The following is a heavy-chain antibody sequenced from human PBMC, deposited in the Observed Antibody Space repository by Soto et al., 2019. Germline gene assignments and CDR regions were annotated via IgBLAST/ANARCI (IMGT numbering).Heavy chain of an antibody. CDR1: VFTFSDYA. D-gene: IGHD6-19*01. CDR2: VSHDGRNT. Sequence: PGLSLRRSCAASVFTFSDYAMHWVLPTPVKGLEWVAVVSHDGRNTHYADSVKGRFTISRDSSKNTVSLEMTSLRAEDTAVYYCAKGGRQWLVTSDFNYWGQGALVTVSS. V-gene: IGHV3-30*18. CDR3: AKGGRQWLVTSDFNY. J-gene: IGHJ4*02.